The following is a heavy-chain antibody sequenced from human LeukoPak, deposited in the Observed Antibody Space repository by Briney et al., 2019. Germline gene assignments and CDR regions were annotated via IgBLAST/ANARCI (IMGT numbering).Heavy chain of an antibody. CDR3: ARVHGYVSGAFDY. J-gene: IGHJ4*02. V-gene: IGHV3-74*03. Sequence: PGGSLRLSCAASGFTFNNYWIHWVRRAPGKGLVWVSHINSDGSSTTYADSVKGRFTISRDNAKNTLYLQMNSLTAEDTAVYYCARVHGYVSGAFDYWGQGSLVTVSS. CDR2: INSDGSST. D-gene: IGHD5-12*01. CDR1: GFTFNNYW.